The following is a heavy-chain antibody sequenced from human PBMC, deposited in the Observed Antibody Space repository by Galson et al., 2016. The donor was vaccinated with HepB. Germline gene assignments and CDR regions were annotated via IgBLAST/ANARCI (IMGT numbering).Heavy chain of an antibody. CDR2: IYSGGST. CDR3: ASRSGWYSKGVDY. CDR1: GFTVSSNY. V-gene: IGHV3-53*01. Sequence: SLRLSCAASGFTVSSNYMSWIRQAPGKGLERVSVIYSGGSTYYADSVKDRFTISRDNSKNTLYLQMNSLRAEDTAVYYCASRSGWYSKGVDYWGQGTLVTVSS. D-gene: IGHD6-19*01. J-gene: IGHJ4*02.